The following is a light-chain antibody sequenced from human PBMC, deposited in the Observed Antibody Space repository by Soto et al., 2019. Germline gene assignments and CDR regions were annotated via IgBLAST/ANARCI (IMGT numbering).Light chain of an antibody. J-gene: IGLJ1*01. V-gene: IGLV1-47*01. CDR3: AAGDDRYYV. Sequence: QSVLTQPPSASGSPGQRVTSSCSGGSSNIGSNYVYWYQQLPGTAPKLLIYRNNQRPSGVPDRFSGSKSGTSASLAISGLRSEDEADDYCAAGDDRYYVLGTGTKVPGL. CDR1: SSNIGSNY. CDR2: RNN.